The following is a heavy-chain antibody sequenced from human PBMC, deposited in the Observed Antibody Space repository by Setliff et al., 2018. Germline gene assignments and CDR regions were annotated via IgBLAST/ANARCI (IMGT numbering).Heavy chain of an antibody. Sequence: ASVKVSCKTSGYTFISYGISWVRQAPGQGLEWMGWINNYNGNTDYAQNIQGRVTMTTDTSTSTAYMELRSLRSDDTAVYYCARAPRLEWLLPTFDYWGQGTLVTVSS. CDR3: ARAPRLEWLLPTFDY. CDR2: INNYNGNT. V-gene: IGHV1-18*01. D-gene: IGHD3-3*01. CDR1: GYTFISYG. J-gene: IGHJ4*02.